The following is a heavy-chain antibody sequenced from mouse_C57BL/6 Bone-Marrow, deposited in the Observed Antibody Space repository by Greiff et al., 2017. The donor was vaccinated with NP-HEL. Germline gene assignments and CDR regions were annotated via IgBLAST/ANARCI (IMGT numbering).Heavy chain of an antibody. D-gene: IGHD1-1*01. J-gene: IGHJ4*01. V-gene: IGHV5-4*01. CDR2: ISDGGSYT. CDR1: GFTFSSYA. Sequence: EVQLVESGGGLVKPGGSLKLSCAASGFTFSSYAMSWVRQTPEKRLEWVATISDGGSYTYYPDNVKGRFTISRDNAKNNLYLQMSHLKSEDTAMYYCARGPYGSSPYYYAMDYWGQGTSVTVSS. CDR3: ARGPYGSSPYYYAMDY.